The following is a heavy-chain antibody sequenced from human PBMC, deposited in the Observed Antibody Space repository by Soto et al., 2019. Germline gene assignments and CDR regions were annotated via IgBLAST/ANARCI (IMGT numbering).Heavy chain of an antibody. D-gene: IGHD3-16*02. V-gene: IGHV3-74*01. CDR1: GFTFRSYW. CDR3: AREEKVTYYDYIWGSYRDPLFDY. J-gene: IGHJ4*02. CDR2: INSDGSST. Sequence: PGGSLRLSCAACGFTFRSYWMHWVRQAPGKGLVGVARINSDGSSTSYADSVKGRFTISRDNAKNTLYLQMNSLRAEDTAVYYCAREEKVTYYDYIWGSYRDPLFDYWGQGTLVTVSS.